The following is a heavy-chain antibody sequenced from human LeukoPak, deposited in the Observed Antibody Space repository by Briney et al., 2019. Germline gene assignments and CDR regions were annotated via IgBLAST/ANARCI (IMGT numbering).Heavy chain of an antibody. V-gene: IGHV3-30-3*01. CDR2: ISFAGSNK. D-gene: IGHD1-1*01. Sequence: GGSLRLSCTASGFTLSSYAMHWVRQAPGKGLEWVAVISFAGSNKYYADSVKGRFTISRDNAKNSLYLQMNSLRAEDTAVYYCATLVNYWSFDYWGQGTLVTVSS. CDR1: GFTLSSYA. CDR3: ATLVNYWSFDY. J-gene: IGHJ4*02.